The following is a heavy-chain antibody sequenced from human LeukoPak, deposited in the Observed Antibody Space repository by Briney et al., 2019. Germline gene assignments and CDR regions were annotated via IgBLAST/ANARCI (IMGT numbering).Heavy chain of an antibody. CDR2: IYNNGNT. D-gene: IGHD1-7*01. V-gene: IGHV4-61*01. J-gene: IGHJ4*02. CDR3: ARGHNTIWNSQSH. Sequence: SETLSLTCIVSGGSFSSGNFYWNWIRQPPGEGLEWIGYIYNNGNTNYNPSLKTRVTISADSSKNQFSLTVRSVTAADTAFYYCARGHNTIWNSQSHWGQGSLVTVSS. CDR1: GGSFSSGNFY.